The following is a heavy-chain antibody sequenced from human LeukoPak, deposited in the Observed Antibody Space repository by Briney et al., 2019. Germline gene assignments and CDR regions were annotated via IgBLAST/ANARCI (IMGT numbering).Heavy chain of an antibody. CDR1: GFTFSTYG. D-gene: IGHD6-19*01. Sequence: GGSLRLSCAASGFTFSTYGMNWVRQAPGKGLEWVSSISSSSNYIYTADSVKGRFTISRDNAKNSLSLQMNSLRAEDTAVYYCARGRGGWGFDNWGQGSLVTVSS. CDR3: ARGRGGWGFDN. J-gene: IGHJ4*02. CDR2: ISSSSNYI. V-gene: IGHV3-21*01.